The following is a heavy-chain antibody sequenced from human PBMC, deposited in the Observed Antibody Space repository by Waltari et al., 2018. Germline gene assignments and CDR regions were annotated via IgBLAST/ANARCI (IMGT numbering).Heavy chain of an antibody. D-gene: IGHD5-12*01. Sequence: QVQLQESGPGLVKPSQTLSLTCTVSGGSISTGDYSCSWIRQPPGKGREWIGYIYYSGSTYYNPSRKSRVTISVDTAKNQFSLKLSSVTAADTAVYYCASTTWDGYNGDYWGQGTLVTVSS. CDR3: ASTTWDGYNGDY. J-gene: IGHJ4*02. CDR2: IYYSGST. CDR1: GGSISTGDYS. V-gene: IGHV4-30-4*08.